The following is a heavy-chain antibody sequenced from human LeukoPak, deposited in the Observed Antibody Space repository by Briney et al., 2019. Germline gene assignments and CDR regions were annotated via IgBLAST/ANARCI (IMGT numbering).Heavy chain of an antibody. CDR1: GGSINNYY. CDR2: IYYTGST. CDR3: ARRSSSLFDY. J-gene: IGHJ4*02. Sequence: PSETLSLTCTVSGGSINNYYWSWIRQPPGKGLEWIGYIYYTGSTNYNPSLESRVTISVDTSKNQFSLKLSSVTAADTAVYYCARRSSSLFDYWGQGTLVTVSS. V-gene: IGHV4-59*08. D-gene: IGHD6-6*01.